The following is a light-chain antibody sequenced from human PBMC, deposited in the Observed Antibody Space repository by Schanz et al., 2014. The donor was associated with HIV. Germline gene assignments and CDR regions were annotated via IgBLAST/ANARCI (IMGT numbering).Light chain of an antibody. V-gene: IGLV2-14*03. Sequence: QSALTQPPSASGSPGQSVTISCTGTSSDVGGYNYVSWYQYHPGKAPKLMIYDVSNRPSGVSNRFSGSKSGNTASLTISGLQPEDEADYYCSSYTTSSTLVFGGGTKLTVL. CDR2: DVS. CDR1: SSDVGGYNY. J-gene: IGLJ2*01. CDR3: SSYTTSSTLV.